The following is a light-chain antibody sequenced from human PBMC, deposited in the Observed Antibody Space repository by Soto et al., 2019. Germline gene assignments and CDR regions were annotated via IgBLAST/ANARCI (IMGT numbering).Light chain of an antibody. Sequence: QSVLTQPASVSGSPGQSITISYTGTSSDVGGYDYVSWYQLHPGKAPKLMVFEVNNRPSGVSYRFSGSKSGNTASLTISGLQAEDEGDYYCSSYTRAKTYVFGTGTKVTVL. CDR1: SSDVGGYDY. CDR2: EVN. V-gene: IGLV2-14*01. CDR3: SSYTRAKTYV. J-gene: IGLJ1*01.